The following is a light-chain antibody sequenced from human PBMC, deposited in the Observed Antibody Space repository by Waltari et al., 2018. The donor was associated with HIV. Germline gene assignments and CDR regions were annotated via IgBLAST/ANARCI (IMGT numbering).Light chain of an antibody. J-gene: IGKJ4*01. CDR3: QQYYSTLALT. V-gene: IGKV4-1*01. CDR2: WAS. CDR1: QRVLYSSNKKNY. Sequence: DIVMTQSPDSLAVSLGARATINCQSSQRVLYSSNKKNYLAWYPQKPGQPPKLLIYWASTRESGVPDRFSGSGSGTDFTLTISSLQAEDVAVYYCQQYYSTLALTFGGGTKVEIK.